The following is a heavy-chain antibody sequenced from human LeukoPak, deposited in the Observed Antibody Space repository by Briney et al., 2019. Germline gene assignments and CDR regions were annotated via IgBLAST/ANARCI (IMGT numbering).Heavy chain of an antibody. Sequence: PSETLSLTCTVSGGSISSYYWSWIRQPPGKGLEWIGYIYYSGSTNYNPSLKSRVTMSVDTSKNQFSLKLSSVTAADTAVYYCAREALIEGFYYYMDVWGKGTTVTVSS. CDR3: AREALIEGFYYYMDV. D-gene: IGHD3-22*01. CDR2: IYYSGST. V-gene: IGHV4-59*12. CDR1: GGSISSYY. J-gene: IGHJ6*03.